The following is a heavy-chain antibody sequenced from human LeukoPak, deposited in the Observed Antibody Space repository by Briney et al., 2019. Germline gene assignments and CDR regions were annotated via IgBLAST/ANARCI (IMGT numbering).Heavy chain of an antibody. J-gene: IGHJ4*02. V-gene: IGHV3-33*08. CDR2: IWYDGSNK. CDR3: ARGGTWYGGFDC. Sequence: GGSLRLSCAASGFTVNSNYMHWVRQAPGKGLEWVAAIWYDGSNKYYADSVKGRFTISRDNSKNTLYLQMNSLRPEDTAVYYCARGGTWYGGFDCWGQGTLVTVSS. CDR1: GFTVNSNY. D-gene: IGHD6-13*01.